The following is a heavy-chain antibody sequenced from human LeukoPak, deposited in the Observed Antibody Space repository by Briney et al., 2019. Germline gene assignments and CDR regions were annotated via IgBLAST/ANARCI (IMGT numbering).Heavy chain of an antibody. CDR2: ISSTGGST. CDR1: GFTFSNYA. V-gene: IGHV3-64D*06. Sequence: PGGSLRLSCSASGFTFSNYAMHWVRQAPGKGLEYVSVISSTGGSTYYADSVKGRFTVSRDNSKNTLYLQMSSLRAEDTAVYYCVKECLVIINYYFDYWGQGTVVTVSS. CDR3: VKECLVIINYYFDY. D-gene: IGHD3-22*01. J-gene: IGHJ4*02.